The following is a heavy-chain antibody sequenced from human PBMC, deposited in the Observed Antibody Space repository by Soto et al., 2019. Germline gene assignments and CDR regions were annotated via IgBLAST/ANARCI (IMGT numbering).Heavy chain of an antibody. CDR2: IYHSGST. D-gene: IGHD2-2*02. J-gene: IGHJ5*02. CDR1: GGSISSSNW. Sequence: SETLRLTYAVSGGSISSSNWWSWVRQPPGKGLEWIGEIYHSGSTNYNPSLKSRVTISVDKSKNQFSLKLSSVTAADTAVYYCARVVSDYAGYCSSTSCYTRFKNLFDSCGQGTMVIVSA. V-gene: IGHV4-4*02. CDR3: ARVVSDYAGYCSSTSCYTRFKNLFDS.